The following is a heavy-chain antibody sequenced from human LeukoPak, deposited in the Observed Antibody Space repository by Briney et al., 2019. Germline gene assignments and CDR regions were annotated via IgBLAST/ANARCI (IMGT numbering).Heavy chain of an antibody. CDR1: GYTFTSYG. Sequence: ASVKVSCKASGYTFTSYGISWVRQAPGQGLEWMGWISAYNGNTNYAQKLQGRVTMTTDTSTSTAYMELRSLRSDDTAVYYCGKKAGDCGGGSCYSIDYWGQGALVTVSS. CDR2: ISAYNGNT. D-gene: IGHD2-15*01. CDR3: GKKAGDCGGGSCYSIDY. V-gene: IGHV1-18*01. J-gene: IGHJ4*02.